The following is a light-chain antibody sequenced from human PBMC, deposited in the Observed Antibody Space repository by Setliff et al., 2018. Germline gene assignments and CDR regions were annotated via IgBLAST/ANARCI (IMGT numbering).Light chain of an antibody. CDR2: YDS. CDR3: QVWDSSSDHVV. J-gene: IGLJ2*01. V-gene: IGLV3-21*04. CDR1: NSGSGG. Sequence: SYELTQPPSVSVASGKTARITCGGTNSGSGGVHWYQQKPGQAPVMVIYYDSDRPSGIPERFSGSNSGNTATLTISRVEAGDEADYYCQVWDSSSDHVVFGGGTKVTVL.